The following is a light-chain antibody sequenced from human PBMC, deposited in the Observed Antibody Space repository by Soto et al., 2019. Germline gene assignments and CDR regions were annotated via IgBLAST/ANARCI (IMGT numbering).Light chain of an antibody. Sequence: QAVVTQPPSVSAAPGQKVTISCSGSSPNIGTYYVSWYQHLPGTVPKLLIYDNNKRPSGIPDRFSGSKSGTSATLGITGLQTGGEADYYCGTWDSSLSAIVFGGGTKLTVL. CDR1: SPNIGTYY. J-gene: IGLJ2*01. CDR3: GTWDSSLSAIV. V-gene: IGLV1-51*01. CDR2: DNN.